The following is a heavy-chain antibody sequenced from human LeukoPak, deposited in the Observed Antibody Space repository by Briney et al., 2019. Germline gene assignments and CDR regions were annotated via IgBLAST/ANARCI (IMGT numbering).Heavy chain of an antibody. V-gene: IGHV3-23*01. J-gene: IGHJ4*02. CDR3: AKDGHYYDSSGYYYFDY. CDR1: GFTVSSNY. Sequence: GGSLRLSCAASGFTVSSNYMSWVRQAPGKGLEWVSAISGSGGSTYYADSVKGRFTISRDNSKNTLYLQMNSLRAEDTAVYYCAKDGHYYDSSGYYYFDYWGQGTLVTVSS. D-gene: IGHD3-22*01. CDR2: ISGSGGST.